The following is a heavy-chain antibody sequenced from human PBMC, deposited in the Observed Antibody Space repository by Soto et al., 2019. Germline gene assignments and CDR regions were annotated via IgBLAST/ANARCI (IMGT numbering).Heavy chain of an antibody. CDR3: ARVGRDYDFRYVGNWFDP. Sequence: QVQLVQSGAEVKKPGSSVKVSCKASGGTFSSYAISWVRQAPGQGLEWMGGIIPIFGTANYAQKFQGRVTINADDSTSTAYMELSSLRSEDTAVYYCARVGRDYDFRYVGNWFDPWGQGPLVTVSS. V-gene: IGHV1-69*01. CDR2: IIPIFGTA. J-gene: IGHJ5*02. D-gene: IGHD3-3*01. CDR1: GGTFSSYA.